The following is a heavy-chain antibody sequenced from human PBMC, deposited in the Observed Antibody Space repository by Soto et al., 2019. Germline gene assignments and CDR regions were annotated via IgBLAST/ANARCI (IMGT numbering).Heavy chain of an antibody. J-gene: IGHJ4*02. D-gene: IGHD6-13*01. CDR1: GFTFSSYA. CDR2: ISYDGSNK. CDR3: ARVGTGIAAAGFDY. Sequence: GGSLRLSCAASGFTFSSYAMHWVRQAPGKGLEWVAVISYDGSNKYYADSVKGRFTISRDNSKNTLYLQMNSLRAEDTAVYYCARVGTGIAAAGFDYWGQGTLVTVSS. V-gene: IGHV3-30-3*01.